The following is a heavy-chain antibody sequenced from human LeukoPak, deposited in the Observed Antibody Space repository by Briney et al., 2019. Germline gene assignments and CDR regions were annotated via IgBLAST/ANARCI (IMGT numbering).Heavy chain of an antibody. CDR2: IYYSGDT. J-gene: IGHJ3*02. CDR1: GGSISSSSYY. Sequence: SETLSLTCTVSGGSISSSSYYWGWIRQTPGKGLEWIGSIYYSGDTYYNPSLKSRVTISVDMSKNQFSLKVSSVTAADTAVYYCASRRRIAAMTPMDAFDIWGQGTMVTVSS. D-gene: IGHD2-2*01. CDR3: ASRRRIAAMTPMDAFDI. V-gene: IGHV4-39*01.